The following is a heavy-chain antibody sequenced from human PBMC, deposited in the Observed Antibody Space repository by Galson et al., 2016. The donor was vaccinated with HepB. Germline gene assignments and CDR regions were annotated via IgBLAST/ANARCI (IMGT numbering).Heavy chain of an antibody. J-gene: IGHJ3*02. Sequence: SLRLSCAAPGSPFSSYALSWVRQAPGKGLEWVSVVSGSGASTYYADSETVRFTISSDNSRNTLYLQVNSLRVEDTAIYYCARGGTTSCNSAFDIWGQGTMVTVSS. CDR2: VSGSGAST. V-gene: IGHV3-23*01. CDR1: GSPFSSYA. D-gene: IGHD2-2*02. CDR3: ARGGTTSCNSAFDI.